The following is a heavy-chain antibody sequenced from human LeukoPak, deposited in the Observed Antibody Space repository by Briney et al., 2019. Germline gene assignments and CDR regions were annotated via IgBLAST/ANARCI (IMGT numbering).Heavy chain of an antibody. J-gene: IGHJ4*02. CDR3: AKELWFGNYFDY. CDR2: ISGSGGST. D-gene: IGHD5-18*01. Sequence: GASLRLSCAASGFTFSSYAMSWVRQAPGKGLEWVSAISGSGGSTYYADSVKGRFTISRDNSKNTLYLQMNSLRAEGTAVYYCAKELWFGNYFDYWGQGTLVTVSS. CDR1: GFTFSSYA. V-gene: IGHV3-23*01.